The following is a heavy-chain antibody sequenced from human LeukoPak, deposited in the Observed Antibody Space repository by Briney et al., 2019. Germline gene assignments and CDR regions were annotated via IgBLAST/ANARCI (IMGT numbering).Heavy chain of an antibody. Sequence: PGGSLRLSCAASGFTFSSYGMHWVRQAPGKGLEWVAIISYDGSNKYYADSVEGRITISRDNSKNTLYLQMNSLRAEDTALYYCAKEVSGWGDGFDYWGQGTLVTVSS. CDR3: AKEVSGWGDGFDY. D-gene: IGHD6-19*01. V-gene: IGHV3-30*18. CDR2: ISYDGSNK. J-gene: IGHJ4*02. CDR1: GFTFSSYG.